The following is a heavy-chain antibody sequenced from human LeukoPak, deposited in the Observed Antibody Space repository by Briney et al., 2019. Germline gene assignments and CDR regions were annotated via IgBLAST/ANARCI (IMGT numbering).Heavy chain of an antibody. D-gene: IGHD3-10*01. J-gene: IGHJ2*01. CDR3: ARGGRGSGSDYWYFDL. CDR1: GGSIPSCGYY. CDR2: IYYSGGT. Sequence: SETLSLTCTVSGGSIPSCGYYWRWIRQPPGQGLEWIGYIYYSGGTYYNPSLKSRVTISVDTSKNQFSLKLSSVTAGDTALYYDARGGRGSGSDYWYFDLWGRGTLVTVSS. V-gene: IGHV4-31*03.